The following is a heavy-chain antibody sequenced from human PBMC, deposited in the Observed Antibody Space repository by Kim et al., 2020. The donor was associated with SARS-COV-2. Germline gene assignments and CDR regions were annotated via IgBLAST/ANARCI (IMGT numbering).Heavy chain of an antibody. V-gene: IGHV3-15*01. Sequence: GGSLRLSCAASGFTFSNAWMSWVRQAPGKGLEWVGRIKSKTDGGTTDYAAPVKGRFTISRDDSKNTLYLQMNSLKTEDTAVYYCTTDPTTVVRGIHDYWGQGTLVTVSS. J-gene: IGHJ4*02. CDR3: TTDPTTVVRGIHDY. D-gene: IGHD4-17*01. CDR1: GFTFSNAW. CDR2: IKSKTDGGTT.